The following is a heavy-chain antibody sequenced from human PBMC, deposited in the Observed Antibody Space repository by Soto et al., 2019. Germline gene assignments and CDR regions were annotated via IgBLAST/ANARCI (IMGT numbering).Heavy chain of an antibody. V-gene: IGHV4-39*01. J-gene: IGHJ4*02. CDR3: ASRSSYCRHTTGYEDYFDY. D-gene: IGHD2-2*01. CDR2: IYYSGST. CDR1: GGSISSRSFY. Sequence: QLQLQESGPGLVKPSETLSLTCTVSGGSISSRSFYWGWIRQPPGMGLEWIGSIYYSGSTDYDPSLKSRLSIPVDKSKNQFPLRLSSVTAADSSVYYCASRSSYCRHTTGYEDYFDYWGQGILVTVSS.